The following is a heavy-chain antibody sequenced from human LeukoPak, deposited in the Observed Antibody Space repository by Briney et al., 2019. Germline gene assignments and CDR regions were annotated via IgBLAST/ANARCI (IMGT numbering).Heavy chain of an antibody. Sequence: SETLSLTCTVSGGSISSYYWSWIRQPSGKGLGWIGYIYYSGTTNYNPSLKSRVTISVDTSKNQFSLKLSSVTAANTAVYYCARGVYIAAAQYGYWGQGTLVTVSS. D-gene: IGHD6-13*01. CDR1: GGSISSYY. CDR2: IYYSGTT. CDR3: ARGVYIAAAQYGY. J-gene: IGHJ4*02. V-gene: IGHV4-59*01.